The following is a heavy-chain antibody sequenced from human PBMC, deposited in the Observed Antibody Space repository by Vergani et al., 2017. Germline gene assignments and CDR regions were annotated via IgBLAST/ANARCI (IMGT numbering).Heavy chain of an antibody. Sequence: QVQLVEWGGGVVQPGGSLRLSCTASGFIFSSHCMQWVRQAPGKGLEWVAFIRYDGRRRDYGESVKGRFTISRDNSKNMVYIQMNSLRPEDTAVYYCVKGKGTFENWGQGTLVTVSS. D-gene: IGHD1-7*01. J-gene: IGHJ4*02. CDR3: VKGKGTFEN. V-gene: IGHV3-30*02. CDR2: IRYDGRRR. CDR1: GFIFSSHC.